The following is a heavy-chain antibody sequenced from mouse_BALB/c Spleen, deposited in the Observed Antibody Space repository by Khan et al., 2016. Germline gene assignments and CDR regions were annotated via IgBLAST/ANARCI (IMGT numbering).Heavy chain of an antibody. D-gene: IGHD2-3*01. J-gene: IGHJ2*01. CDR3: TRYDQLDY. CDR1: GFSLTSYG. Sequence: QVQLKESGPGLVVPSQSLSITCTVSGFSLTSYGVHWVRQPPGKGLEWLGVIWAGGSTNYNSALMSSLSTSKDNSKSQVVLKMNSLQTDDTAMSCWTRYDQLDYWGQGTTLAVS. CDR2: IWAGGST. V-gene: IGHV2-9*02.